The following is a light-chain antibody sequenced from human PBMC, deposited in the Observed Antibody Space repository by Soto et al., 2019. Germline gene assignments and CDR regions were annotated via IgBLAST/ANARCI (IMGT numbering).Light chain of an antibody. CDR2: QVT. CDR3: TSFSSSTSLYV. V-gene: IGLV2-14*01. J-gene: IGLJ1*01. CDR1: TRDIAGYNY. Sequence: QSVLTQPASVSGSLGQSITISCTGTTRDIAGYNYISWYQQPPGKAPKLMIYQVTIRPSGISNRFSGSKSGNTASLTISGLQAEDEADYYCTSFSSSTSLYVFGTGTKVTV.